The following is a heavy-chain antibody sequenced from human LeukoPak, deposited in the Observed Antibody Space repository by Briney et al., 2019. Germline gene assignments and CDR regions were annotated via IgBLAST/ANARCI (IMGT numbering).Heavy chain of an antibody. J-gene: IGHJ6*03. CDR3: AKVGKAARIIGTTSRYYYYYMDV. CDR2: ISYDGSNK. D-gene: IGHD1-20*01. V-gene: IGHV3-30*04. Sequence: GGSLRLSCAASGFTFSSYAMHWVRQAPGKGLEWVAVISYDGSNKYYADSVKGRFTISRDNSKNTLYLQMNSPRAEDTAVYYCAKVGKAARIIGTTSRYYYYYMDVWGKGTTVTISS. CDR1: GFTFSSYA.